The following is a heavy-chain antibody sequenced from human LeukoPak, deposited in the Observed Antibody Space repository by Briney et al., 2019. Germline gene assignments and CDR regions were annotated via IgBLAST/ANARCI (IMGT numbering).Heavy chain of an antibody. D-gene: IGHD3-16*01. CDR3: ARGPRVGRPSFEPFDY. J-gene: IGHJ4*02. CDR2: TSHDGSKE. CDR1: GFSFSDYA. V-gene: IGHV3-30*04. Sequence: GGSLRLSCAVSGFSFSDYAMDWVRQAPGKGLEWVAVTSHDGSKESYADSVKGRFTISRDNSKNTLYLQMNSLRAEDTAVYYCARGPRVGRPSFEPFDYWGQGTLVTVSS.